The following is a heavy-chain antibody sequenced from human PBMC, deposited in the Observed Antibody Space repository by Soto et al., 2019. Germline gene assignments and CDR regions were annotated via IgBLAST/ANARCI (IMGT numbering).Heavy chain of an antibody. CDR3: ARSRWGVIPKDGFDY. CDR2: ISSSGSTI. J-gene: IGHJ4*02. CDR1: GFTFSDYY. Sequence: GGSVRLSCAASGFTFSDYYMSWIRQAPGKGLEWVSYISSSGSTIYYADSVKGRFTISRDNAKNSLYLQMNSLRAEDTAVYYCARSRWGVIPKDGFDYWGQGTLVTVSS. V-gene: IGHV3-11*01. D-gene: IGHD3-16*02.